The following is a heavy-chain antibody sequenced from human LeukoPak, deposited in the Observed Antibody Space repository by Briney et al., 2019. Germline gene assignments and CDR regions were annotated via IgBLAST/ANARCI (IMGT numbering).Heavy chain of an antibody. CDR1: GYTFTSYG. CDR2: ISAYSGNT. V-gene: IGHV1-18*01. CDR3: ARDWGSIKVIADY. J-gene: IGHJ4*02. D-gene: IGHD7-27*01. Sequence: VASVKVSCKASGYTFTSYGISWVRQAPGQGLEWVGLISAYSGNTNFAQKLQGRVTMTTDTSTSTAYMELRSLRSDDTALYFCARDWGSIKVIADYWGQGTLVTVSS.